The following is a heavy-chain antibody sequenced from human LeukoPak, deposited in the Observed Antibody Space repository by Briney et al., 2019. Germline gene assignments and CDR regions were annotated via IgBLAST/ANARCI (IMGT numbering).Heavy chain of an antibody. Sequence: SETLSLTCAVSGGSISSNWWSWVRQPPGKGLEWIGEIQHSGRTNYNPSLKSRVTISVDKSKNQFSLNLYSVTAADTAMYYCARDESDFSKVAHRGQGTLVIVSS. J-gene: IGHJ4*02. CDR2: IQHSGRT. D-gene: IGHD2-21*01. CDR3: ARDESDFSKVAH. V-gene: IGHV4-4*02. CDR1: GGSISSNW.